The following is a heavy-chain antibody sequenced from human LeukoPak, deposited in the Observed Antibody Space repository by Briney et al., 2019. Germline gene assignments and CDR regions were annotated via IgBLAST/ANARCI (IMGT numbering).Heavy chain of an antibody. D-gene: IGHD3-3*01. V-gene: IGHV1-18*01. CDR3: ARDAPPLGDFWSGYQYYYYYYGMDV. CDR2: ISAYNGNT. J-gene: IGHJ6*02. CDR1: GYTFTSYG. Sequence: ASVKVSCTASGYTFTSYGISWVRQAPGQGLEWMGWISAYNGNTNYAQKLQGRVTMTTDTSTSTAYMELRSLRSGDTAVYYCARDAPPLGDFWSGYQYYYYYYGMDVWGQGTTVTVSS.